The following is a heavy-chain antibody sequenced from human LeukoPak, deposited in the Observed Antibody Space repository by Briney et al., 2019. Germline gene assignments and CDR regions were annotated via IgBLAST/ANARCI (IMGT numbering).Heavy chain of an antibody. CDR3: ARGIPYYYDSSGYGARHYYYYYMDV. CDR2: IYYSGST. CDR1: GGSISSYY. V-gene: IGHV4-59*01. Sequence: SETLSLTCTVSGGSISSYYWSWIRQPPGKGLEWIGYIYYSGSTNYNPSLKSRVTISVDTSKSQFSLKLSSVTAADTAVYYCARGIPYYYDSSGYGARHYYYYYMDVWGKGTTVTISS. D-gene: IGHD3-22*01. J-gene: IGHJ6*03.